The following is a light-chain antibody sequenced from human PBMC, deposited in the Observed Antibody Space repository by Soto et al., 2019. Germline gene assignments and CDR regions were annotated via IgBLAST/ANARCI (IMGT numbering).Light chain of an antibody. CDR1: QSVSSSY. Sequence: EIVLTQSPGTLSLSPGERATLSCMASQSVSSSYLAWDQQKPGQAPRLLIYGASSRATGIPDRFSGSGSGKDFTLAICRLEPEDFGVFYCRQYGSSPPYTCGQGTKLEIK. CDR2: GAS. CDR3: RQYGSSPPYT. J-gene: IGKJ2*01. V-gene: IGKV3-20*01.